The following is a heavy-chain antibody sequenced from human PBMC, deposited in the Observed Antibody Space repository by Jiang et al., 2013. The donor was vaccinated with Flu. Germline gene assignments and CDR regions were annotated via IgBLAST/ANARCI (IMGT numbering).Heavy chain of an antibody. CDR1: GGSISSGSYY. V-gene: IGHV4-61*02. J-gene: IGHJ4*02. CDR3: ARVNHLSHSYGPRGRRYYFDY. CDR2: IYTSGST. Sequence: GSGLVKPSQTLSLTCTVSGGSISSGSYYWSWIRQPAGKGLEWIGRIYTSGSTNYNPSLKSRVTISVDTSKNQFSLKLSSVTAADTAVYYCARVNHLSHSYGPRGRRYYFDYWGQGTLVTVSS. D-gene: IGHD5-18*01.